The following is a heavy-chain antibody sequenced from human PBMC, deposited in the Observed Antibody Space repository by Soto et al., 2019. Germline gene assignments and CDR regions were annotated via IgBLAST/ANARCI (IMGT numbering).Heavy chain of an antibody. D-gene: IGHD2-2*01. CDR1: GSTWSNYG. Sequence: SVKVACKASGSTWSNYGITWGRQAPGQPLEWLGWISLYSDGTNYAQKFQGRVSMTTDTSTTTAYMELRSLRSDDTAVYYCARVVPGAEAWFGPWGQGTLVTVSS. J-gene: IGHJ5*02. CDR3: ARVVPGAEAWFGP. V-gene: IGHV1-18*01. CDR2: ISLYSDGT.